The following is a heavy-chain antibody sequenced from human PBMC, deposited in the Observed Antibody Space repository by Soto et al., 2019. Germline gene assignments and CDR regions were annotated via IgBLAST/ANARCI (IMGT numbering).Heavy chain of an antibody. CDR1: GDTFSDYS. D-gene: IGHD3-10*01. Sequence: SVKVSCKASGDTFSDYSITWVRQAPGQGLEWMGGIIPIFGTTNYAQTFQGRVTITADASTNTAYMELISLTSDDTAVYYCARDSPTTVVRGVTVANDGMDVWGQGTMVTVSS. J-gene: IGHJ6*02. CDR2: IIPIFGTT. V-gene: IGHV1-69*13. CDR3: ARDSPTTVVRGVTVANDGMDV.